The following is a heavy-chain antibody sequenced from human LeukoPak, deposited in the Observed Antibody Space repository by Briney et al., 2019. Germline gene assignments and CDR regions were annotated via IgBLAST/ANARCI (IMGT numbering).Heavy chain of an antibody. Sequence: ASVKVSCKASGYTFTGYYMHWVRQAPGQGLEWMGWINPNSGGTNCAQKFQGRVTMTRDASISTAYMELSRLRSDDTAVYYCARYPGTTSYPFDYWGQGTLVTVSS. CDR3: ARYPGTTSYPFDY. CDR2: INPNSGGT. V-gene: IGHV1-2*02. J-gene: IGHJ4*02. D-gene: IGHD1-1*01. CDR1: GYTFTGYY.